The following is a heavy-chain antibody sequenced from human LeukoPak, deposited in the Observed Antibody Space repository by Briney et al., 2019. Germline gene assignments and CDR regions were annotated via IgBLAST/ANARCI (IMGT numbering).Heavy chain of an antibody. V-gene: IGHV4-59*08. J-gene: IGHJ6*03. Sequence: PSETLSLTCSVSGGSISSYYWSWIRQPPGKGLEWIGYIYYSGRTSYNPSLKSRVTISVDTSKNQFSLRLSSVTAADTAVYYCARQNYYYMDVWGKGTTVTISS. CDR3: ARQNYYYMDV. CDR1: GGSISSYY. CDR2: IYYSGRT.